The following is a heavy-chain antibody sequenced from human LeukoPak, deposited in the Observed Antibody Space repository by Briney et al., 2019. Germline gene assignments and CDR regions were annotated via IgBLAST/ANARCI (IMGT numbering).Heavy chain of an antibody. J-gene: IGHJ4*02. V-gene: IGHV3-48*03. CDR3: ARAPRHYYDSSGYVDY. D-gene: IGHD3-22*01. CDR1: GFTFSSYE. Sequence: GGSLRLSCAASGFTFSSYEMNWVRQAPGKGLEWVSYISSSGSTIYYADSVKGRFTISRDNAKNSLYLQMNSLRAEDTAVYYCARAPRHYYDSSGYVDYWGQGTLVTVSP. CDR2: ISSSGSTI.